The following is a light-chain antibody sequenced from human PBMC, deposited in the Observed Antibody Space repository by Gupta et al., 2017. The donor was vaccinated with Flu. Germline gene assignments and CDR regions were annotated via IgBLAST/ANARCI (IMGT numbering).Light chain of an antibody. CDR3: HQYESSPPYT. V-gene: IGKV4-1*01. J-gene: IGKJ2*01. CDR1: QSVLYSSNNRNY. CDR2: WAS. Sequence: DIVMTQSPDSLAVSLGERATINCKSSQSVLYSSNNRNYLAWFQQKPGQPPQLLVYWASSREGGVPDRFSGSGYGTDLTLTIDNGQAEDVAVYFCHQYESSPPYTFGQGTKVEIK.